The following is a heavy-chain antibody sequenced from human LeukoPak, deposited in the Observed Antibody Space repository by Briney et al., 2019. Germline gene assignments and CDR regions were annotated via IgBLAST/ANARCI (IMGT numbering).Heavy chain of an antibody. V-gene: IGHV3-7*01. CDR3: AEGSNYGDSSF. CDR2: IKQDGSEK. J-gene: IGHJ4*02. Sequence: GGSLRLSXAASGFTFSSYWMSWVRQAPGRGLEWVANIKQDGSEKYYVDSVKGRFTISRDNAKKSLYLQMNSLRGEDTAICYCAEGSNYGDSSFWGQGTLVTVSS. CDR1: GFTFSSYW. D-gene: IGHD4-17*01.